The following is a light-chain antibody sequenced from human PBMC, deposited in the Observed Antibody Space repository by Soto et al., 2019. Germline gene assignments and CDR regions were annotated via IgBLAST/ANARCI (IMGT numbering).Light chain of an antibody. J-gene: IGKJ1*01. Sequence: VVTQTRSAQSGFRGESATLSCRASQSISGTLAWYQQKPGQAPRLLIYGAATRATGIPARFSGSGSGTEFTLSSSSLQSEDFAVYYCQPYHNWPAFGQGTKVDIK. CDR2: GAA. CDR1: QSISGT. V-gene: IGKV3-15*01. CDR3: QPYHNWPA.